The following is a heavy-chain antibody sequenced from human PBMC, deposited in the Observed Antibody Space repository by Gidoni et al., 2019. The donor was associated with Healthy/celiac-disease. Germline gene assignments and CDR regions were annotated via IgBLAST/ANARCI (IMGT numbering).Heavy chain of an antibody. J-gene: IGHJ4*02. V-gene: IGHV4-39*01. D-gene: IGHD5-18*01. CDR2: IYYSGST. Sequence: QLQLQESGPGLVKPSETLSLTCTVSGGSISSSSYYWGWIRQPPGKGLEWIGSIYYSGSTYYNPSLKSRVTISVDTSKNQFSLKLSSVTAADTAVYYCAAGWRYSYGYEGGRVFDYWGQGTLVTVSS. CDR3: AAGWRYSYGYEGGRVFDY. CDR1: GGSISSSSYY.